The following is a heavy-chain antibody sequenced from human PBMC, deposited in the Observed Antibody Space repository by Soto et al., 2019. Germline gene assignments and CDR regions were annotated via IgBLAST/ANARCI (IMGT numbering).Heavy chain of an antibody. V-gene: IGHV3-30*18. J-gene: IGHJ4*02. CDR2: ISHDGNKE. CDR3: AKVAPTISTLWAFDQ. CDR1: GFTFSNYG. D-gene: IGHD2-21*01. Sequence: PGGSLRLSCAASGFTFSNYGIHWVHQAPGKGLEWVAVISHDGNKEYYADSVKGRFTVSRDNSKKTVYLQMNSLRAEDTAMYYCAKVAPTISTLWAFDQCGPGTLVTVSS.